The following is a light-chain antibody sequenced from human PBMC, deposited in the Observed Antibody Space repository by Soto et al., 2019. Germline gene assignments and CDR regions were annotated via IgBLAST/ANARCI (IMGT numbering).Light chain of an antibody. CDR3: QVLDRSSDHVV. J-gene: IGLJ2*01. CDR1: NIGSKS. Sequence: SYELTQPPSVSVAPGKTARITCGGNNIGSKSVHGYQQKPGQAPVLVIYYDSDRPSGIPERFSGANSGNTATLTISRVEDGDEADYYCQVLDRSSDHVVFGGGTKLTVL. V-gene: IGLV3-21*04. CDR2: YDS.